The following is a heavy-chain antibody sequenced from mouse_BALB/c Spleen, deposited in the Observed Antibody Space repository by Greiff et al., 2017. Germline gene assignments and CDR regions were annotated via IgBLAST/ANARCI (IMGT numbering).Heavy chain of an antibody. CDR2: IDPSNGNT. V-gene: IGHV14-3*02. CDR1: GFNFTDTY. CDR3: ARGMYDGYRY. J-gene: IGHJ2*01. D-gene: IGHD2-3*01. Sequence: EVQLQQSGAELVKPGASVKLSCTASGFNFTDTYMHWVKQRPEQGLEWIGRIDPSNGNTKYDPKFKGKATMTADTASNTAYLQLSSLTSEDTAVYDCARGMYDGYRYWGQGTTLTVSS.